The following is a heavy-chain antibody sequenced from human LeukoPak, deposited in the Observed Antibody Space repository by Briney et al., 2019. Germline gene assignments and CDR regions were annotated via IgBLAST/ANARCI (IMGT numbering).Heavy chain of an antibody. Sequence: GASVKVSCKASGYTFTGYYMHWVRQAPGQGLEWMGWINPNSGGTNYAQKFQGRVTMTRDTSISTAYMELSRLRSDDTAVYYCARSTYYYGSGTPGEVDYWGQGTLVTVSS. CDR2: INPNSGGT. D-gene: IGHD3-10*01. V-gene: IGHV1-2*02. CDR3: ARSTYYYGSGTPGEVDY. J-gene: IGHJ4*02. CDR1: GYTFTGYY.